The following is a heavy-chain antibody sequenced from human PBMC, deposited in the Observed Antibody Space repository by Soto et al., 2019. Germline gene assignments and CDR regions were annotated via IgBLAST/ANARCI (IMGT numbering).Heavy chain of an antibody. D-gene: IGHD1-26*01. Sequence: LSLTCTVSGGSISSHYWSWVRQAPGKGLEWIGHIYYRGSTSYNPSLRSRSTISVDTSNNQFSLKLNSVTTADTAVYYCARDGREASGMDVWGQGTKVTVSS. J-gene: IGHJ6*02. CDR2: IYYRGST. CDR3: ARDGREASGMDV. V-gene: IGHV4-59*11. CDR1: GGSISSHY.